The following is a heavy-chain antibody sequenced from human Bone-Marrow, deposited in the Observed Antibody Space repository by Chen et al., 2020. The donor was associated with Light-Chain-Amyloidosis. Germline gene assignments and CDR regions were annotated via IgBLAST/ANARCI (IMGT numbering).Heavy chain of an antibody. CDR1: GGPISSSF. V-gene: IGHV4-59*01. J-gene: IGHJ4*02. CDR2: IYYSGNI. D-gene: IGHD6-19*01. Sequence: QVQLQESGPGLVKPSETLSPTCTVSGGPISSSFWSWIRQPPGKGLEWIGYIYYSGNINYNPSLRSRVTISVDTSKNQFSLKLSSVTAADTAVYYWATFSSGWLYYFDYWGQGTLVTV. CDR3: ATFSSGWLYYFDY.